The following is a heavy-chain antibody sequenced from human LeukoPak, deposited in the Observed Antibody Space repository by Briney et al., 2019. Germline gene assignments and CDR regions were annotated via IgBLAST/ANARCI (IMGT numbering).Heavy chain of an antibody. CDR2: ISSSGSSI. CDR3: ARVLFHSLAVFDY. Sequence: GGSLRLSCAASGLTFSSYEMNWVRQAPGKGLEWVSYISSSGSSIYYADSVKGRFTISRDNAKKSLYLQMHSLRAEDTAVYYCARVLFHSLAVFDYWGQGTLVTVSS. V-gene: IGHV3-48*03. J-gene: IGHJ4*02. CDR1: GLTFSSYE. D-gene: IGHD2/OR15-2a*01.